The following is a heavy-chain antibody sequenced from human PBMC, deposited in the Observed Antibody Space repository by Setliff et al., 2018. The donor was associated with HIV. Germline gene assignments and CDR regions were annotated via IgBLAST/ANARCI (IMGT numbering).Heavy chain of an antibody. D-gene: IGHD3-22*01. J-gene: IGHJ3*02. CDR2: IYYSGST. CDR1: GGSISSYY. CDR3: ARGDTYYHDRSGYVKSALDAFDI. Sequence: SETLSLTCTVSGGSISSYYWSWIRQPPGKGLEWIGYIYYSGSTYYNPSLKSRVIISVDMSKNQFSLNLNSVTAADTAVYHCARGDTYYHDRSGYVKSALDAFDIWGRGTLVTVSS. V-gene: IGHV4-59*08.